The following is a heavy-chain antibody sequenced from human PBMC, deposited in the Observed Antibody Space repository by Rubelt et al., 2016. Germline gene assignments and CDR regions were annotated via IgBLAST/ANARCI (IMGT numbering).Heavy chain of an antibody. V-gene: IGHV1-2*06. D-gene: IGHD7-27*01. CDR2: INPNSGGT. J-gene: IGHJ4*02. Sequence: APGQGLEWMGRINPNSGGTNYAQKFQGRVTMTRDTSISTAYMELGRLRSDDTAVYYCARYLGIEGDFDYWGQGTLVTVSS. CDR3: ARYLGIEGDFDY.